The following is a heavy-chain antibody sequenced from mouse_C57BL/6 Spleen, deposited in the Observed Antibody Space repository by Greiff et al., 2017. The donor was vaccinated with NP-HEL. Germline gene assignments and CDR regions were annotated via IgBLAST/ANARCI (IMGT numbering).Heavy chain of an antibody. CDR1: GFTFSSYA. CDR3: AREHSSGYFDY. J-gene: IGHJ2*01. D-gene: IGHD3-2*02. CDR2: ISDGGSYT. Sequence: EVQGVESGGGLVKPGGSLKLSCAASGFTFSSYAMSWVRQTPEKRLEWVATISDGGSYTYYPDNVKGRFTISRDNAKNNLYLQMSHLKSEDTAMYYCAREHSSGYFDYWGQGTTLTVSS. V-gene: IGHV5-4*01.